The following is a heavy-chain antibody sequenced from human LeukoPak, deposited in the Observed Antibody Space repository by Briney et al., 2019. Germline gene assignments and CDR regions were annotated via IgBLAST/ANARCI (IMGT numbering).Heavy chain of an antibody. CDR1: GYTFTSCG. V-gene: IGHV1-18*01. J-gene: IGHJ5*02. CDR2: ISAYNGNT. D-gene: IGHD6-13*01. CDR3: ARAAAAGTRYWFDP. Sequence: ASVKVSCKASGYTFTSCGISWVRQAPGQGLEWMGWISAYNGNTNYAQKLQGRVTMTTDTSTSTAYMELRSLRSDDTAVYYCARAAAAGTRYWFDPWGQGTLVTVSS.